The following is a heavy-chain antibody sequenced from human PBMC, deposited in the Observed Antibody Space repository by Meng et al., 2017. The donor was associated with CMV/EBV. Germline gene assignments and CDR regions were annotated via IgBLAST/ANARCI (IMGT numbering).Heavy chain of an antibody. CDR3: ARVAYSSSWYHAFDY. Sequence: SGYPFTSYGISWVRRAPGQGLEWMGWISAYNGNTNCAQKLQGRVTMTTDTSTSTAYMELRSLRSDDTAVYYCARVAYSSSWYHAFDYWGQGTLVTVSS. CDR1: GYPFTSYG. J-gene: IGHJ4*02. D-gene: IGHD6-13*01. V-gene: IGHV1-18*01. CDR2: ISAYNGNT.